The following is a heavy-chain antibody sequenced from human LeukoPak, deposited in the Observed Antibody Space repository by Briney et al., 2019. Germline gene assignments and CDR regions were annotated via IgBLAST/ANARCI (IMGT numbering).Heavy chain of an antibody. CDR1: GFSFSAYW. Sequence: GGSLRLSCAASGFSFSAYWMTWVRQAPGTGLEWVANINPAGTETYYVDPVKGRFTISRDNAKNSLYLQMNSLRAEDTAVYYCATSRDYGDYINDAFDIWGQGTMVTVSS. J-gene: IGHJ3*02. CDR3: ATSRDYGDYINDAFDI. D-gene: IGHD4-17*01. CDR2: INPAGTET. V-gene: IGHV3-7*01.